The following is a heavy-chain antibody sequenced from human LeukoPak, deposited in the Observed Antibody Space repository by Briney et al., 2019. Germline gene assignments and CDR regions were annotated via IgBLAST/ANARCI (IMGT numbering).Heavy chain of an antibody. CDR2: IKTKTDGGTT. V-gene: IGHV3-15*01. D-gene: IGHD2-15*01. Sequence: GGSLRLSCAASGFIFSNAWMSWVRQAPGKGLEWVGRIKTKTDGGTTDYAAPVKGRFTISRDDSKNTLYLQMNSLKTEDTAVYYCTTDTRRVVVPKWGQGTLVTVSS. CDR1: GFIFSNAW. CDR3: TTDTRRVVVPK. J-gene: IGHJ4*02.